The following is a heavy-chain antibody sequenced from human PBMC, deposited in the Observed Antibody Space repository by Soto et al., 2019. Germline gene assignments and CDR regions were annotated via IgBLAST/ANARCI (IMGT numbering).Heavy chain of an antibody. CDR3: ARTYSSSSVYYYYGMDV. J-gene: IGHJ6*02. CDR2: ISYDGSNK. CDR1: GFTFSSYA. D-gene: IGHD6-6*01. V-gene: IGHV3-30-3*01. Sequence: GGSLRLCCAASGFTFSSYAMHWVRQAPGKGLEWVAVISYDGSNKYYADSVKGRFTISRDNSKNTLYLQMNSLRAEDTAVYYCARTYSSSSVYYYYGMDVWGQGTTVTVSS.